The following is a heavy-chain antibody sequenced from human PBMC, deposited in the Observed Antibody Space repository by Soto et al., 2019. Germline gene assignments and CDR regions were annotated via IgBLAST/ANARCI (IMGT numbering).Heavy chain of an antibody. V-gene: IGHV3-53*01. CDR1: GFTVSSNY. D-gene: IGHD6-13*01. J-gene: IGHJ6*02. Sequence: EVQLVESGGGLIQPGGSLRLSCAASGFTVSSNYMSWVRQAPGKGLEWVSVIYSGGSTYYADSVKGRFTISRDNSKNKLYLQMNSLRAEDMAVYYCARDFVVVAAAGRGSYYYYGMDVWGQGTTVTVSS. CDR3: ARDFVVVAAAGRGSYYYYGMDV. CDR2: IYSGGST.